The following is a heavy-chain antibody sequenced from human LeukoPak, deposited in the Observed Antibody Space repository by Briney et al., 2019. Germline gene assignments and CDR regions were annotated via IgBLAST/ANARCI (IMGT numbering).Heavy chain of an antibody. D-gene: IGHD3-9*01. V-gene: IGHV4-59*12. CDR3: ARESRGNILTGYHLGY. CDR1: GGSISGYY. J-gene: IGHJ4*02. Sequence: PSETLSLTCSVSGGSISGYYWSWIRQPPGKGLEWIGYIYYSGSTYYNPSLKSRVTISVDTSKNQFSLKLSSVTAADTAVYYCARESRGNILTGYHLGYWGQGTLVTVSS. CDR2: IYYSGST.